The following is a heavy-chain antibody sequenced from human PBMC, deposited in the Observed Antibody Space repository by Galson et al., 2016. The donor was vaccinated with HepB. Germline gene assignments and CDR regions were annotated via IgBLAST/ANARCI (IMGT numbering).Heavy chain of an antibody. J-gene: IGHJ3*02. CDR2: TYYRSKWYN. CDR3: ARVYCIGTNCYPPPSKGTFDI. D-gene: IGHD2-2*01. Sequence: CAISGDSVSSNTAAWSWIRQSPSRGLEWLGRTYYRSKWYNDYAVSVKSRVTINPDTSKNQFSLQLSPVTPGDTAMYYCARVYCIGTNCYPPPSKGTFDIWGQGTVVTVSS. V-gene: IGHV6-1*01. CDR1: GDSVSSNTAA.